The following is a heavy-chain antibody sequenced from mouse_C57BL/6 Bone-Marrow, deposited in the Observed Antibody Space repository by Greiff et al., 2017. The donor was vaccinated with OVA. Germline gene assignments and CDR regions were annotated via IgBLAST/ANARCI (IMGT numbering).Heavy chain of an antibody. CDR1: GFTFSSYA. V-gene: IGHV5-4*01. Sequence: VQLVESGGGLVKPGGSLKLSCAASGFTFSSYAMSWVRQTPDKRLEWVATISDGGSYTYSPDNVKGRFTISRDNAKNNLYLQMSHLKSEDTAMYYCARGSLAWFAYWGQGTLVTVSA. D-gene: IGHD6-5*01. CDR3: ARGSLAWFAY. J-gene: IGHJ3*01. CDR2: ISDGGSYT.